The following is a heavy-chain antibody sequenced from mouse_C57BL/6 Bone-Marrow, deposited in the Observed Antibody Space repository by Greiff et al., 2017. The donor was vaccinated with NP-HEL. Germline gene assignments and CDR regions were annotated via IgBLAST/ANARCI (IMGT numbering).Heavy chain of an antibody. CDR3: AIYYYGSSPYYAMDY. V-gene: IGHV14-3*01. D-gene: IGHD1-1*01. CDR1: GFNIKNTY. CDR2: IDPANGNT. Sequence: EVQLQESVAELVRPGASVKLSCTASGFNIKNTYMHWVKQRPEQGLEWIGKIDPANGNTKYAPKFQGKATITADTSSNTAYLPLSSLTSEDTAIYYCAIYYYGSSPYYAMDYWGQGTSVTVSS. J-gene: IGHJ4*01.